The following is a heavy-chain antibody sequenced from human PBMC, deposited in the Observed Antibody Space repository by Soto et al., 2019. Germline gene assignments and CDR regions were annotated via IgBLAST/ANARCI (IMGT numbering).Heavy chain of an antibody. D-gene: IGHD3-9*01. CDR3: ARLVAGETGYGMDV. V-gene: IGHV3-21*06. CDR1: GFIFSSHN. CDR2: ITGSSSYI. Sequence: DVQLVESGGGLVKPGGSLRLSCAASGFIFSSHNMNWVRQAPGKGLEWVSSITGSSSYIFYADSVKGRSTISRDNAKNTVYLQMNSLRAEDTGVYYCARLVAGETGYGMDVWGQGTTVTVSS. J-gene: IGHJ6*02.